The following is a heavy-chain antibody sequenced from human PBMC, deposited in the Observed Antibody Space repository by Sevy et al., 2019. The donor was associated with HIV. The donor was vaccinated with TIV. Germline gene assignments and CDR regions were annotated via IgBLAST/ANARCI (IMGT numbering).Heavy chain of an antibody. CDR2: IGGSADYT. J-gene: IGHJ4*02. D-gene: IGHD3-10*01. Sequence: GGSLRLSCVTSGFTFSSYAMSWVRQTPGKGLEWVSAIGGSADYTYYADSVKGRFTISTDNSKITRYLQMNGLRAEDTVVYYCAKEVLEHSYSDYWVQGTLVTFSS. V-gene: IGHV3-23*01. CDR1: GFTFSSYA. CDR3: AKEVLEHSYSDY.